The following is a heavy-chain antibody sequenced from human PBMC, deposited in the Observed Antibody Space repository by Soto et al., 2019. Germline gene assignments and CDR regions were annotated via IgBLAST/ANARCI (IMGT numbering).Heavy chain of an antibody. CDR2: ISGSGGST. CDR1: GFTFSSYA. Sequence: PGGSLRLSCAASGFTFSSYAMSWVRQAPGKGLEWVSAISGSGGSTYYADSVKGRFTISRDNSKNTLYLQMNSLRAEDTAVYYCAKGYCSSTSCYLARHYYYYYYMDVWGKGTTVTVSS. J-gene: IGHJ6*03. D-gene: IGHD2-2*01. V-gene: IGHV3-23*01. CDR3: AKGYCSSTSCYLARHYYYYYYMDV.